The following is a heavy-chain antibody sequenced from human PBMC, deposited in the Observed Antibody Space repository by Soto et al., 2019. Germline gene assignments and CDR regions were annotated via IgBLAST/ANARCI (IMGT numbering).Heavy chain of an antibody. V-gene: IGHV3-21*01. CDR3: ASDPYYYGSGSYMDV. D-gene: IGHD3-10*01. Sequence: GGSLRLSCAASGFTFSSYSMNWVRQAPGKGLEWVSSISSSSSYIYYADSVKGRFTISRDNAKNSLYLQMNSLRAEDTAVYYCASDPYYYGSGSYMDVWGKGTTVTVSS. CDR1: GFTFSSYS. J-gene: IGHJ6*03. CDR2: ISSSSSYI.